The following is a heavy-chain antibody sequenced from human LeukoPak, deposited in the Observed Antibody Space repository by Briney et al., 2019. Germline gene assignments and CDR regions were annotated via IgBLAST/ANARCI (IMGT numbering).Heavy chain of an antibody. V-gene: IGHV3-48*01. Sequence: GGSLRLSCAASGFTFTTYWMGWVRQAPGKGLEWVSYISSSSSTIYYADSVKGRFTISRDNAKNSLYLQMNSLRAEDTAVYYCARSPIAAAGTTFDYWGQGTLVTVSS. D-gene: IGHD6-13*01. CDR3: ARSPIAAAGTTFDY. J-gene: IGHJ4*02. CDR2: ISSSSSTI. CDR1: GFTFTTYW.